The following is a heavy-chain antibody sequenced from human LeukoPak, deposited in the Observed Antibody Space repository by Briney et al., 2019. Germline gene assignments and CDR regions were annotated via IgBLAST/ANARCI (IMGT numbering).Heavy chain of an antibody. CDR3: ARDRYSSGWYEDY. V-gene: IGHV4-61*02. CDR1: GGSISSGSYH. Sequence: SETLSLTCTVSGGSISSGSYHWSWIRQPARKGLEWIGRIYTSGSTNYNPSLKSRVTISVDTSKNQFSLKLSSVTAADTAVYYCARDRYSSGWYEDYWGQGTLVTVSS. D-gene: IGHD6-19*01. CDR2: IYTSGST. J-gene: IGHJ4*02.